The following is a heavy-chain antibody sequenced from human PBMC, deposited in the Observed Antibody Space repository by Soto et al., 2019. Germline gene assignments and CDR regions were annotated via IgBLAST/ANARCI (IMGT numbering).Heavy chain of an antibody. Sequence: QVQLVQSGAEVKKPGSSVKVSCKASGGTFTTYTISWVRQAPGQGLEWMGGIIPVVGTAHYAQNFQGRVTITADESTSTAYMELSSLRSEDTAVYYCARYSSGWYISYGMDIWGQGTTVTVSS. CDR1: GGTFTTYT. J-gene: IGHJ6*02. V-gene: IGHV1-69*01. D-gene: IGHD6-19*01. CDR3: ARYSSGWYISYGMDI. CDR2: IIPVVGTA.